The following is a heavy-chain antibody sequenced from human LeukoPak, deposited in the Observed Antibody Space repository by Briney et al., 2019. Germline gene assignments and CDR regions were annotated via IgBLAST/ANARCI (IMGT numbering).Heavy chain of an antibody. Sequence: SETLSLTCTVSGDSISSSSFYWGWIRQSPGKGLEWIGSIYESGSTYYNPSLKSRVTISVDTSKNQFSLKLSSVTAADTAVYYCARGRKSPTVWFDYWGQGTLVTVSS. D-gene: IGHD1-1*01. V-gene: IGHV4-39*07. CDR3: ARGRKSPTVWFDY. CDR2: IYESGST. J-gene: IGHJ4*02. CDR1: GDSISSSSFY.